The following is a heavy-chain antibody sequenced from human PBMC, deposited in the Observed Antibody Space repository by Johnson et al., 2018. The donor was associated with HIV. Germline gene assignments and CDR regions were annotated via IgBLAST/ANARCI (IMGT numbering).Heavy chain of an antibody. CDR3: AKVGAMVVTPRGEAFDI. D-gene: IGHD4-23*01. CDR2: IFSAGDT. J-gene: IGHJ3*02. Sequence: VQLVESGGGLVQSGGSLRLSCEASRITVGSNYMSWVRRAPGKGLEWVSVIFSAGDTSYAASVTGRFTISRDNSKNKLDLQMNSLRAEDTSVYYCAKVGAMVVTPRGEAFDIWGQGTMVTVSS. V-gene: IGHV3-66*02. CDR1: RITVGSNY.